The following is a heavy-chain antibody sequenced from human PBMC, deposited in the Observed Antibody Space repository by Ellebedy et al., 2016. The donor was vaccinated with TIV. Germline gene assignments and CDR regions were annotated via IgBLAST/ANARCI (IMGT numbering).Heavy chain of an antibody. J-gene: IGHJ6*02. V-gene: IGHV5-51*01. CDR2: IYPGDSDT. D-gene: IGHD3-10*01. CDR3: ARRVGSGSYMYNGMDV. CDR1: GYSFTSYW. Sequence: GESLKISCKGSGYSFTSYWIGWVRQMPGKGLEWMGIIYPGDSDTRYSPSFQGQVTISADKSISTAYLQWSSLKASDTAMYYCARRVGSGSYMYNGMDVWGQGTTVTVSS.